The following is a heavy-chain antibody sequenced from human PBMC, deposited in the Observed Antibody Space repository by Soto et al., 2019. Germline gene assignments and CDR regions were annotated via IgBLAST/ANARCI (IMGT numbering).Heavy chain of an antibody. V-gene: IGHV3-23*01. CDR2: ISGSGGST. D-gene: IGHD1-26*01. CDR3: AKRPAYGGSYRAPDY. Sequence: EVQLLESGGGLVQPGGSLRLSCAASGFTFSSYAMSWVRQAPGKGLEWVSAISGSGGSTYYADSVKGRFTIYRDNSKSALYLQMNSLTGEDTAVYYCAKRPAYGGSYRAPDYWGQGTLVIVSS. J-gene: IGHJ4*02. CDR1: GFTFSSYA.